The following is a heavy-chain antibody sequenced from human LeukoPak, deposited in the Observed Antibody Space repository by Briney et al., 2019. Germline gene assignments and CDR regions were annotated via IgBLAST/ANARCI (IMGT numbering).Heavy chain of an antibody. CDR2: TYYRSKWYN. J-gene: IGHJ3*02. Sequence: SQTLSLTCAISRDSVSSSSASCNWIRQSPSRGLEWLGRTYYRSKWYNEYAISVKSRITINPDTSKNQFSLQLNSVTPEDTAVYYCARGNSDLKAFDIWVQGTMVTVSS. D-gene: IGHD3-3*01. CDR1: RDSVSSSSAS. CDR3: ARGNSDLKAFDI. V-gene: IGHV6-1*01.